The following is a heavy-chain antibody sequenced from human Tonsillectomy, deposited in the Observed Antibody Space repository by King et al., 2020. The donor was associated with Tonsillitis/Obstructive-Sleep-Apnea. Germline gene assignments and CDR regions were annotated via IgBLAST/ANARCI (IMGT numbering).Heavy chain of an antibody. Sequence: QLVQSGAEVKKPGASVNVSCKASGYTFSSYGISWVRQAPGQGLEWTGWISGYNGNTNYAQKFQGRVTMTTDTSTSTSYMDLRSLRSDDTAVYYCARVRVTFGGVISYYMDVWGKGTTVTVSS. CDR3: ARVRVTFGGVISYYMDV. V-gene: IGHV1-18*01. D-gene: IGHD3-16*01. CDR1: GYTFSSYG. J-gene: IGHJ6*03. CDR2: ISGYNGNT.